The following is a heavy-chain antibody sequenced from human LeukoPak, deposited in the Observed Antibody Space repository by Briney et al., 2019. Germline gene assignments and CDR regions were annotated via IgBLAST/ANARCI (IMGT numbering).Heavy chain of an antibody. Sequence: GGSLRLSCAASGFTFSSYWMSWVRQAPGKGLEWVSSISIGNTYIYYADSVKGRFTISRDNAKNSLYLQLNSLRAEDTAVYYCAGSDTIGYLPREWDYWYFDRWGRGTLVTVSS. J-gene: IGHJ2*01. CDR2: ISIGNTYI. D-gene: IGHD3-22*01. CDR3: AGSDTIGYLPREWDYWYFDR. CDR1: GFTFSSYW. V-gene: IGHV3-21*03.